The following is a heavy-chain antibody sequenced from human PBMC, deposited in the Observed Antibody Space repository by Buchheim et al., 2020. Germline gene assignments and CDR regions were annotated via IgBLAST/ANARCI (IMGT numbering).Heavy chain of an antibody. CDR3: AREWAGIAAAPAERYYYGMDV. D-gene: IGHD6-13*01. Sequence: QVQLVESGGGVVQPGRSLRLSCAASGFTFSSYGMHWVRQAPGKGLEWVAVISYDGSNKYYADSVKGRFTISRDNSKNTLSLQMNSLRAEDTAVYYCAREWAGIAAAPAERYYYGMDVWGQGTT. V-gene: IGHV3-30*03. CDR2: ISYDGSNK. J-gene: IGHJ6*02. CDR1: GFTFSSYG.